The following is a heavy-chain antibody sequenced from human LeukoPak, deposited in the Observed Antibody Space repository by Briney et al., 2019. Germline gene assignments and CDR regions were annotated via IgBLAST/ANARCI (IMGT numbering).Heavy chain of an antibody. CDR3: ARNWNWDYYFDY. J-gene: IGHJ4*02. CDR1: GFTFSSYE. Sequence: GGSLRLSCAASGFTFSSYEMNWVRQAPGKGLEWVSYISSSGTTIYYADSAKGRFTISRDNAKNSLYLQMNSLRAEDTAVYYCARNWNWDYYFDYWGQGTLVTVSS. D-gene: IGHD1-7*01. CDR2: ISSSGTTI. V-gene: IGHV3-48*03.